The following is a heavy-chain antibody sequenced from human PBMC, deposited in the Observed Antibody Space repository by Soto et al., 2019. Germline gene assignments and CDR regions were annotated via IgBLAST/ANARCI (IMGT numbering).Heavy chain of an antibody. Sequence: QVQLVESGGGVVQPGRSLRLSCAASGFTFSSYAMHWVRQAPGKGLEWAAVISYDGSNKYYADSVKGRFTISRDNSKNTLYLQMNSLRAEDTAVYYCARTDTAMVTRSRAFDIWGQGTMVTVSS. CDR1: GFTFSSYA. CDR3: ARTDTAMVTRSRAFDI. CDR2: ISYDGSNK. J-gene: IGHJ3*02. V-gene: IGHV3-30-3*01. D-gene: IGHD5-18*01.